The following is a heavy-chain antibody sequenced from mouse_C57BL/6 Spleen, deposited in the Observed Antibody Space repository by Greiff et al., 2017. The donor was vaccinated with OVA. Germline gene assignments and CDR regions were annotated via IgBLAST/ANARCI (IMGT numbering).Heavy chain of an antibody. CDR2: IHPNSGST. J-gene: IGHJ1*03. Sequence: QVQLQQPGAELVKPGASVKLSCKASGYTFTSYWMHWVKQRPGQGLEWIGMIHPNSGSTNYNEKFKSKATLTVDKSSSTAYMQLSSLTSEDSAIYDCARKTTVVPYWYFDGWGTGTTVTVSS. D-gene: IGHD1-1*01. CDR1: GYTFTSYW. V-gene: IGHV1-64*01. CDR3: ARKTTVVPYWYFDG.